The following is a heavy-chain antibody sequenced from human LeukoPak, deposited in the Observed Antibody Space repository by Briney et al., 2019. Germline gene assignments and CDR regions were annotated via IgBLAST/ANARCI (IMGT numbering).Heavy chain of an antibody. Sequence: GSLRLSCAASGFTVSSHYMSWVRQPPGKRLEWIGYILYSGSTNYNPSLESRVTISVDTSKNQFSLKLTSVTAADTAVYYCARTRSSTWHLLDYWGQGTLVTVSS. D-gene: IGHD6-13*01. J-gene: IGHJ4*02. CDR1: GFTVSSHY. V-gene: IGHV4-59*02. CDR3: ARTRSSTWHLLDY. CDR2: ILYSGST.